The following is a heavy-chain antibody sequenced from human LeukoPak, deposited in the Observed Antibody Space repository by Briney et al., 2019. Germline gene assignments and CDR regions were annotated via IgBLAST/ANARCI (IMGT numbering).Heavy chain of an antibody. CDR3: ARGGPVAIFYYYMDV. V-gene: IGHV4-30-2*01. D-gene: IGHD2-2*01. Sequence: PSQTLSLTCTVSGGSISSGGFYWSWIRQPPGKGLEWIGYIYHSGSTHYIPSLKSRVTISLDRSKDQISLKMTSVTAADTAVYYCARGGPVAIFYYYMDVWGEGTTLTVSS. CDR1: GGSISSGGFY. J-gene: IGHJ6*03. CDR2: IYHSGST.